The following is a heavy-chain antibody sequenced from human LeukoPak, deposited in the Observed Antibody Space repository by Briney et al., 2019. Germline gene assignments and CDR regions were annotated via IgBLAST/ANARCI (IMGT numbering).Heavy chain of an antibody. CDR1: GYTFTSYG. V-gene: IGHV1-18*01. CDR3: ARPYSGSREIWFDP. CDR2: TSAYNGNT. Sequence: GASVKVSCKASGYTFTSYGISWVRQAPGQGLEWMGWTSAYNGNTNYAQKLQGRVTMTTDTSTSTAYMELRSLRSDDTAVYYCARPYSGSREIWFDPWGQGTLVTVSS. D-gene: IGHD1-26*01. J-gene: IGHJ5*02.